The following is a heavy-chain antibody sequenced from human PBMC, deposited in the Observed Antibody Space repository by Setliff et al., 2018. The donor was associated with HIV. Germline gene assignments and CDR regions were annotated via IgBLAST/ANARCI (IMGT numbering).Heavy chain of an antibody. J-gene: IGHJ4*02. CDR1: GYSFNNYW. Sequence: GESLKISCTASGYSFNNYWIGWVRQMPGRGLEWIGVIYPGDSETRYGPSFQGQVSISADRSITTAYLEWRSLKASDTAIYYCTRRRRAPGTESLEAYWGQGTLVTVSS. V-gene: IGHV5-51*01. CDR3: TRRRRAPGTESLEAY. D-gene: IGHD1-26*01. CDR2: IYPGDSET.